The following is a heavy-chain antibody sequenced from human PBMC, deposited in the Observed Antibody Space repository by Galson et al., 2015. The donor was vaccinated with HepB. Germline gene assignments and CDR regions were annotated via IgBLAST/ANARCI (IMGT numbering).Heavy chain of an antibody. Sequence: SVKVSCKASGYTFTSYGISWVRQAPGQGLEWMGWISAYNGNTNYAQKLQGRVTMTTDTSTSTAYMELRSLRSDDTAVYYCARDLNYDYVWGSYRGAPHFDYWGQGTLVTVSS. CDR2: ISAYNGNT. V-gene: IGHV1-18*04. CDR1: GYTFTSYG. CDR3: ARDLNYDYVWGSYRGAPHFDY. D-gene: IGHD3-16*02. J-gene: IGHJ4*02.